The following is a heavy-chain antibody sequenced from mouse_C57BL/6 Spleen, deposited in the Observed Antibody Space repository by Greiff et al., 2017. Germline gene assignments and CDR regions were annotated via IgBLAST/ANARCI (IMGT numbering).Heavy chain of an antibody. J-gene: IGHJ3*01. Sequence: EVMLVESGEGLVKPGGSLKLSCAASGFTFSSYAMSWVRQTPEKRLEWVAYISSGGDYIYYADTVKGRFTISRDNARNTLYLQMSSLKSEDTAMYYCTRGYDYDWCADGGQGTLVTVSA. CDR2: ISSGGDYI. V-gene: IGHV5-9-1*02. CDR1: GFTFSSYA. CDR3: TRGYDYDWCAD. D-gene: IGHD2-4*01.